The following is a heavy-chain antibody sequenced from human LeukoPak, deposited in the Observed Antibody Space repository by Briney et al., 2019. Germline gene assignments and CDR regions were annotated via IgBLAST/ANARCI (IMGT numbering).Heavy chain of an antibody. D-gene: IGHD6-19*01. CDR1: GDSVSSNSAT. V-gene: IGHV6-1*01. J-gene: IGHJ4*02. Sequence: SQTLSLTCAISGDSVSSNSATWNWIRQSPSRGLEWLGRTYYRSKWYSDYSISVKSRIAINPDTSKNQFSLHLNSVTPEDTAVYYCARLSSGSYTVFDYWGQGTLVAVSS. CDR3: ARLSSGSYTVFDY. CDR2: TYYRSKWYS.